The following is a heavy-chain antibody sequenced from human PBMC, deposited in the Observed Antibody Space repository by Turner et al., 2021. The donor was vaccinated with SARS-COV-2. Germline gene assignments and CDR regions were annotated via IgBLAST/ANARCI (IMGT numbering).Heavy chain of an antibody. Sequence: QVQLVQSGAEVEKPGASVKVSCKESGYTFTSFYMHWVRQAPGQGLEWMGIINPSGGSTNDAQKFQGRVTMTRDTSTSTVYMELSSLRSEDTAVYYCASSLPAPGGVPGRLNYWGQGALVTVSS. CDR2: INPSGGST. D-gene: IGHD2-8*02. CDR3: ASSLPAPGGVPGRLNY. J-gene: IGHJ4*02. V-gene: IGHV1-46*01. CDR1: GYTFTSFY.